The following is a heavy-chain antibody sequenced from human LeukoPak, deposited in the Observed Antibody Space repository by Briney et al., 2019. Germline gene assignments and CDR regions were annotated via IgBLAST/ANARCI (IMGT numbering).Heavy chain of an antibody. D-gene: IGHD3-22*01. CDR3: ARDGPVK. CDR1: GGSILSTIYY. CDR2: IHYSGPT. V-gene: IGHV4-39*07. J-gene: IGHJ4*02. Sequence: PSETLSPTCTVSGGSILSTIYYWAWIRQPPGKGLEWIGSIHYSGPTYYNPSLKSRVTISIDTSKSQFSLKLTSVTAADTAVYYCARDGPVKWGQGTLVTVSS.